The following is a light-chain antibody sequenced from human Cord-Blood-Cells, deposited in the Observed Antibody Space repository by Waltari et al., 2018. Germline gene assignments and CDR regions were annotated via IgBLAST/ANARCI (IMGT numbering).Light chain of an antibody. V-gene: IGLV2-14*01. Sequence: QSALTPPASVSGSPGQSITISCTGTSSDVRGSTYVSWYQQHPGKAPKLMIYEVSNRPSGVSNRFSGSKSGNTASLTISGLQAEDEADYYCSSYTSSSTYVFGTGTKVTVL. CDR2: EVS. CDR3: SSYTSSSTYV. J-gene: IGLJ1*01. CDR1: SSDVRGSTY.